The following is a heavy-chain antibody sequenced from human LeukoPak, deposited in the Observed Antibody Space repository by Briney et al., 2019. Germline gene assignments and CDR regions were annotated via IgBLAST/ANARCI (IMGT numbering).Heavy chain of an antibody. Sequence: PGASLRLSCAASGCCFSSHVMSWVRQAPGKVLEWVSVISSNCGITYYADSVKGRFTISRDNSANTLYLQMSSLRPEYTAVYYCAKPARGSGIQDGFDSWGQGTLVTVSS. CDR2: ISSNCGIT. J-gene: IGHJ4*02. CDR3: AKPARGSGIQDGFDS. V-gene: IGHV3-23*01. D-gene: IGHD3-10*01. CDR1: GCCFSSHV.